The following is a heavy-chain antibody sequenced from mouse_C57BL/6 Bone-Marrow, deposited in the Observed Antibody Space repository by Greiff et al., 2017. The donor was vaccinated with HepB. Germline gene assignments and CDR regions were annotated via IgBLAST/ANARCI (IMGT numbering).Heavy chain of an antibody. D-gene: IGHD2-3*01. CDR1: GYSFTDYN. CDR3: ARGDGYFSYWYFDV. J-gene: IGHJ1*03. CDR2: INPNYGTT. V-gene: IGHV1-39*01. Sequence: EVQGVESGPELVKPGASVKISCKASGYSFTDYNMNWVKQSNGKSLEWFGVINPNYGTTSYNQKFKGKATLTVDQSSSTAYMQLNSLTSEDSAVYYCARGDGYFSYWYFDVWGTGTTVTVSS.